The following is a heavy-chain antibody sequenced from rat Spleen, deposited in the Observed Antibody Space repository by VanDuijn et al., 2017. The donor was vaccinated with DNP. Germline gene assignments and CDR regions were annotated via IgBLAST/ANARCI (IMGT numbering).Heavy chain of an antibody. CDR1: GFTFSNYY. D-gene: IGHD3-8*01. CDR2: ITNSGGST. J-gene: IGHJ2*01. CDR3: TSNPHIRTAAPFDY. Sequence: EVQLVESGGGLVQPGRSLKLSCAASGFTFSNYYMAWVRQAPTKGLEWVASITNSGGSTYYRDSVKGRFSLSRDNAKSTLYQQVNSLRSEDTATYYCTSNPHIRTAAPFDYWGQGAMITVSS. V-gene: IGHV5S23*01.